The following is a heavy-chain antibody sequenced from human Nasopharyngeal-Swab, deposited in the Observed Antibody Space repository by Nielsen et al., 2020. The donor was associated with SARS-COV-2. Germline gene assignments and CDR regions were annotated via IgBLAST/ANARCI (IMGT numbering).Heavy chain of an antibody. J-gene: IGHJ4*02. CDR2: LSASGDGK. V-gene: IGHV3-23*01. D-gene: IGHD2/OR15-2a*01. Sequence: GESLKISCAASDITFSNSAMSWVSQAPGKGLEWVSDLSASGDGKYYADSVKGRFIISRDNSKSTLYLQLNNLRAEDTALYYCAKNIRTLACSAYWGQGTLVTVSS. CDR3: AKNIRTLACSAY. CDR1: DITFSNSA.